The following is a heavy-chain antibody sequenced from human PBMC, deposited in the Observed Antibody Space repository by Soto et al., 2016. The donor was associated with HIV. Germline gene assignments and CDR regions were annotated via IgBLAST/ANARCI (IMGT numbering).Heavy chain of an antibody. CDR2: IRSKANSYAT. D-gene: IGHD3-9*01. J-gene: IGHJ4*02. CDR1: GFTFSGSA. CDR3: TRPRDILTGHDY. V-gene: IGHV3-73*01. Sequence: EVQLVESGGGLVQPGGSLKLSCAASGFTFSGSAMHWVRQASGKGLEWVGRIRSKANSYATAYAASVKGRFTISRDDSKNTAYLQMNSLKTEDTAVYYCTRPRDILTGHDYWGQGTLVTVSS.